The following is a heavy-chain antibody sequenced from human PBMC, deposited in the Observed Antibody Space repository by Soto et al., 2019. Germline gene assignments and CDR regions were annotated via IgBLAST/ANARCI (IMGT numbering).Heavy chain of an antibody. J-gene: IGHJ6*02. D-gene: IGHD4-17*01. CDR3: AREPLMPWVTTYSWRDYYVMDV. CDR2: INPNSGGT. Sequence: ASVKVSCKASGYTFTGYYMHWVRQAPGQGLEWMGWINPNSGGTNYAHKFQGRVTMTRDTAISTAYMELSRLRSDDTAVYYCAREPLMPWVTTYSWRDYYVMDVWGQGTTVTVSS. V-gene: IGHV1-2*02. CDR1: GYTFTGYY.